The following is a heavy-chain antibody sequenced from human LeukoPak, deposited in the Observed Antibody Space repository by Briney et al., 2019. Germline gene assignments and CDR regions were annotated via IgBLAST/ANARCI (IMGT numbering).Heavy chain of an antibody. V-gene: IGHV3-23*01. CDR2: ISGSSGST. J-gene: IGHJ4*02. CDR3: AKDRFYDILTGYPDY. Sequence: PGGSLRLSCAASGFTLSSFGMSWVRQAPGKGLEWVSAISGSSGSTYYADAVKGRFTVSRDISKNTVFLQMNRLRADDTAMYHCAKDRFYDILTGYPDYWCQGTLVTVSS. CDR1: GFTLSSFG. D-gene: IGHD3-9*01.